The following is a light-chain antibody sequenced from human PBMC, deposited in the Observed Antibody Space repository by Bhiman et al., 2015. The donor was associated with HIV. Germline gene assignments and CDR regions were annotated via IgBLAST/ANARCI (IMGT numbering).Light chain of an antibody. CDR3: SSYAGRPYV. CDR2: EVD. Sequence: QSALTQPLSASGSPGQSLTISCTGSRSDVGHSDFVSWYRQYPGKAPTIILYEVDKRRPGVPDRFSGSKSGDTASLTVSGLQAEDEATYFCSSYAGRPYVFGTGTKVTVL. V-gene: IGLV2-8*01. J-gene: IGLJ1*01. CDR1: RSDVGHSDF.